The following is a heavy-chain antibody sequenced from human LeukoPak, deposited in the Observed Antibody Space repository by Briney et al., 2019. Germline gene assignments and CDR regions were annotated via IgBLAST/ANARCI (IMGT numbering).Heavy chain of an antibody. V-gene: IGHV4-34*01. D-gene: IGHD1-26*01. J-gene: IGHJ4*02. CDR3: ARGVVGAAGELGN. CDR2: INHSGST. Sequence: SETLSLTCAVYGGSFSGYYWSWIRQPPGKGLEWIGEINHSGSTNYNPSLKSRVTISVDTSKNQFSLKLSSVTAADTAVYYCARGVVGAAGELGNWGQGTLVTVSS. CDR1: GGSFSGYY.